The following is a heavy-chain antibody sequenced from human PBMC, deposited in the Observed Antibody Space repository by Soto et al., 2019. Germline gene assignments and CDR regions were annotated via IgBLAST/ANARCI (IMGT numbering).Heavy chain of an antibody. D-gene: IGHD3-3*01. CDR3: ASTKSAYDFWSGYYYNWFDP. CDR1: GFTFRSFT. J-gene: IGHJ5*02. V-gene: IGHV3-21*04. Sequence: PGGSLRLSCAASGFTFRSFTMNWVRQAPGKGLEWVSTISSNSAYIYYTDALRGRFTISRDNAKNSLHLQMNSLRAEDTAVYYCASTKSAYDFWSGYYYNWFDPWGQGTLV. CDR2: ISSNSAYI.